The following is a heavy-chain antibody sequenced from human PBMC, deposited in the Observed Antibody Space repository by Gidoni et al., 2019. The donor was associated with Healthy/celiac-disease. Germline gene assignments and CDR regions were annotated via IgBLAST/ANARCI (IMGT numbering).Heavy chain of an antibody. J-gene: IGHJ4*02. Sequence: GLEWLGYIYYSGSTYYNPSLKSRVTISVDTSKNQFSLKLSSVTAADTAVYYCARDNAGDYESSYFDYWGQGTLVTVSS. D-gene: IGHD3-22*01. CDR3: ARDNAGDYESSYFDY. CDR2: IYYSGST. V-gene: IGHV4-31*02.